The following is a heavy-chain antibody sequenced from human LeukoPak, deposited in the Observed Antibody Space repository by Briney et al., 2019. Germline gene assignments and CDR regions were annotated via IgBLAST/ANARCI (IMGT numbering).Heavy chain of an antibody. V-gene: IGHV1-8*01. CDR1: GYTFTSYD. CDR2: MNPNSGNT. D-gene: IGHD3-10*01. Sequence: GASVKVSCTASGYTFTSYDINWVRQATGQGLEWMGWMNPNSGNTGYAQKFQGRVTMTRNTSISTAYMELSSLRSEDTAVYYCARAATMVQGVIITTLRYYYMDVWGKGTTVTVSS. J-gene: IGHJ6*03. CDR3: ARAATMVQGVIITTLRYYYMDV.